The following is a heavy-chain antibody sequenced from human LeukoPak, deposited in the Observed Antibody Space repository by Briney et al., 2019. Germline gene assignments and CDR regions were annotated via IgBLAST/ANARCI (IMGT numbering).Heavy chain of an antibody. CDR1: GYSLTSHW. J-gene: IGHJ4*02. D-gene: IGHD6-13*01. CDR3: ARQGGLAAAGGALDY. V-gene: IGHV5-51*01. Sequence: GESLKISLWGSGYSLTSHWIGWLRPVPGKGLELVGIIYVGDADTRYRPSFQGKVTISADKSINTAYLQWNSLKASDTAMYYCARQGGLAAAGGALDYWGQGTLVTVSS. CDR2: IYVGDADT.